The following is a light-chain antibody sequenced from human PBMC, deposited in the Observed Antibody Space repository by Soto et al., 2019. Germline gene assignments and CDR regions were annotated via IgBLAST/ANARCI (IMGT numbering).Light chain of an antibody. CDR2: DVS. J-gene: IGLJ2*01. CDR1: SSDVGGYNY. Sequence: QSALTQPASVSGSPGQSITISCTGTSSDVGGYNYDSWYQQHPGKAPKLMIYDVSDRPSGVSNRFSGSKSGNTASLTISGLQAEDEADYYCSSYTSGSTRIFGGGTKLTVL. CDR3: SSYTSGSTRI. V-gene: IGLV2-14*03.